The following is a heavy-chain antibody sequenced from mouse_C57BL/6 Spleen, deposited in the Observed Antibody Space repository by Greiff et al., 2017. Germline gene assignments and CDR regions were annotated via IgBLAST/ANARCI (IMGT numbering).Heavy chain of an antibody. CDR1: GYTFTSYW. V-gene: IGHV1-72*01. D-gene: IGHD4-1*01. CDR3: ARERALTGSFAY. J-gene: IGHJ3*01. Sequence: QVQLKQPGAELVKPGASVKLSCKASGYTFTSYWMHWVKQRPGRGLGWIGRIDPNSGGTKYNEKFKSKATLTVDKPSSTAYMQLSSLTSEDSAVYYCARERALTGSFAYWGQGTLVTVSA. CDR2: IDPNSGGT.